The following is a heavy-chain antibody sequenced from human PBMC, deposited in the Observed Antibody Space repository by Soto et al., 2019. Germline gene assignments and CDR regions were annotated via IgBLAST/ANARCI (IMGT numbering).Heavy chain of an antibody. CDR3: ARHPPDYDILPGHFDY. CDR1: GGSISSYY. D-gene: IGHD3-9*01. Sequence: QVQLQESGPGLVKPSETLSLTCTVSGGSISSYYWSWIRQPPGKGLEWVGYSYYSGSTTYNPSLKSRVTIAVDTSKNQFPLKLSSVTAADTAVYDCARHPPDYDILPGHFDYWGQGTLVTVSS. CDR2: SYYSGST. J-gene: IGHJ4*02. V-gene: IGHV4-59*08.